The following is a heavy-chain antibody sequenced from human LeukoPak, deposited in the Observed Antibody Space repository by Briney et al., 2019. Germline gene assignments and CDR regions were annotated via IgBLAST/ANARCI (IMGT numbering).Heavy chain of an antibody. CDR3: AKGDSS. J-gene: IGHJ3*01. D-gene: IGHD3-22*01. V-gene: IGHV3-66*01. CDR1: GFTVSNNY. CDR2: IYSVGNT. Sequence: GRSLRLSCAASGFTVSNNYMSWVRQAPGKGLEWVSVIYSVGNTYYADSVKGRFIVSRDNSKNTLYLQMNSLRTEDTAVYYCAKGDSSWGQGTMVTVSS.